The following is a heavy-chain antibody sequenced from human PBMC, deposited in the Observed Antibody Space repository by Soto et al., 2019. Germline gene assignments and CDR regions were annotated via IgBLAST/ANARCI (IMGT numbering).Heavy chain of an antibody. CDR1: GFTFGDYA. Sequence: PGGSLRLSCTASGFTFGDYAMSWVRQAPGKGLEWISFIRNKAYRGTTKYAASVRGRFTISRDDSKSIAYLQMNSLRAEDTAVYYCAKDSPTRNFDYWGQGTLVTVSS. CDR3: AKDSPTRNFDY. V-gene: IGHV3-49*04. J-gene: IGHJ4*02. CDR2: IRNKAYRGTT. D-gene: IGHD2-2*01.